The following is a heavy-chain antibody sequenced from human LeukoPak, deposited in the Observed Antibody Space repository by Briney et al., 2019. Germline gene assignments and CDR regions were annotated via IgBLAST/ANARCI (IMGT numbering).Heavy chain of an antibody. D-gene: IGHD3-10*01. CDR2: INPNSGGT. CDR3: ARGANYYGSGSKTYFDY. V-gene: IGHV1-2*02. CDR1: GYTFTGYY. Sequence: ASVKVSCKASGYTFTGYYMHWVRQAPGQGLEWMGWINPNSGGTNYAQKFQGRVTMTRDTSISTAYMELSSLRSEDTAVYYCARGANYYGSGSKTYFDYWGQGTLVTVSS. J-gene: IGHJ4*02.